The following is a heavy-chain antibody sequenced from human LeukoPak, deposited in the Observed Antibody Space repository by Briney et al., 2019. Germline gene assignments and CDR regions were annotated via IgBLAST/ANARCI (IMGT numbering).Heavy chain of an antibody. CDR2: ISSSSSTI. CDR1: GFTFSSYA. Sequence: GGSLRLSCAASGFTFSSYAMHWVRQAPGKGLEWVSYISSSSSTIYYADSVKGRFTISRDNAKNSLDLQMNSLRDEDTAVYYCVRARASGRSGFDYWGQGTLVTVSS. D-gene: IGHD2-15*01. CDR3: VRARASGRSGFDY. V-gene: IGHV3-48*02. J-gene: IGHJ4*02.